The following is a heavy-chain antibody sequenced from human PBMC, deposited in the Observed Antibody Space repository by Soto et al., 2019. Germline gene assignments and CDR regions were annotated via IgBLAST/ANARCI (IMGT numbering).Heavy chain of an antibody. V-gene: IGHV6-1*01. CDR2: TYYRSRFFS. D-gene: IGHD3-10*01. J-gene: IGHJ5*02. Sequence: SQTLSLPCAISGDSVSSYSAAWNWIRQSPSGGLEWLGRTYYRSRFFSDYAESVKSRIIINPDTSKNQFSQQLKSVTPEDTAVYYCVRDRYSSSGWFDPWGQGTPVTVSS. CDR3: VRDRYSSSGWFDP. CDR1: GDSVSSYSAA.